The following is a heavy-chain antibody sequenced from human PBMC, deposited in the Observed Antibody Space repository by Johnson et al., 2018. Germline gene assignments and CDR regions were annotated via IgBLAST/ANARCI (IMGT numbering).Heavy chain of an antibody. CDR2: IYPGDSDT. D-gene: IGHD1-1*01. V-gene: IGHV5-51*01. Sequence: VQLVQSGAEVKKPGESLKISCKGSGYSFTSYWIGWVRQMPGKGLEWMGIIYPGDSDTRYSPSFQGQVTISADKSISTAYLQWSSLKASDTAMYYCARQVKNWSERNYYDYMDGWGKGTTVTVSS. CDR1: GYSFTSYW. J-gene: IGHJ6*03. CDR3: ARQVKNWSERNYYDYMDG.